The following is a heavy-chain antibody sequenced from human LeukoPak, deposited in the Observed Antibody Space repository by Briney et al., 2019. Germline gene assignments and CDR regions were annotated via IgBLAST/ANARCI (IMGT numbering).Heavy chain of an antibody. D-gene: IGHD1-26*01. CDR1: GFTFSNYG. Sequence: PGRSLRLSCAASGFTFSNYGMHWVRQAPGKGLEWVAIISNDGSNKYYADSVQGRFTISRDNSENTLYLQMNSLRAEDTAVYYCAKDFALELGIFDYWGQGTLVTVSS. V-gene: IGHV3-30*18. CDR2: ISNDGSNK. CDR3: AKDFALELGIFDY. J-gene: IGHJ4*02.